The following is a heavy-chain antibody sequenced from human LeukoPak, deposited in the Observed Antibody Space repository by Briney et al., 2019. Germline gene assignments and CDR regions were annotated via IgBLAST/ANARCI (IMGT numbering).Heavy chain of an antibody. Sequence: PGGSLRLSCAASGFTFSSYAMSWVRQAPGKGLEWVGRIKSKTDGGTTDYAAPVKGRFTISRDDSKNTLYLQMNSLKTEDTAVYCCTTDGTVKGLDYWGQGTLVTVSS. CDR2: IKSKTDGGTT. V-gene: IGHV3-15*01. D-gene: IGHD4-17*01. J-gene: IGHJ4*02. CDR3: TTDGTVKGLDY. CDR1: GFTFSSYA.